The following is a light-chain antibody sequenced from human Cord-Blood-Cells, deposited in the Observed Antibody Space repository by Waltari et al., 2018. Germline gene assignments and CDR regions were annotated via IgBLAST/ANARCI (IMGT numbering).Light chain of an antibody. CDR1: PSVLYSSNNKNY. CDR3: QQYYSTSTWT. J-gene: IGKJ1*01. V-gene: IGKV4-1*01. Sequence: DIVMTQSPDSLAVSLGERATINCTSSPSVLYSSNNKNYLAWYQQKPGQPPKLLIYWASTRESGVPDRFSGSGSGTDFTLTISSLQAEDVAVYYCQQYYSTSTWTFGQGTKVEIK. CDR2: WAS.